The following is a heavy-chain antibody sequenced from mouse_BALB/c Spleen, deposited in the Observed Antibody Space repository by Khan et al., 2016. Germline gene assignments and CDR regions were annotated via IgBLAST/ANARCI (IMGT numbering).Heavy chain of an antibody. Sequence: EVQLQESGGGLVQPGGSMKLSCTASGFTLSDAWMDWVRQSPEKGLEWVAEIRTKANNHATYYAESVKGRFSISRDDSKSSVYLQMNSLRPEDTGIYFCARRGIAMDYWGQGTSVTVSS. J-gene: IGHJ4*01. CDR1: GFTLSDAW. CDR2: IRTKANNHAT. V-gene: IGHV6-6*01. CDR3: ARRGIAMDY.